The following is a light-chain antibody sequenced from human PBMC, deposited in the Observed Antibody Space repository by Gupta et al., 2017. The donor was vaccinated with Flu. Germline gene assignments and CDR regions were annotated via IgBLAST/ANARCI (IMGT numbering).Light chain of an antibody. CDR3: QQYHSPPWT. Sequence: DIVMTQSPDSLAVSLGARATINCKSSQSVLYSSNNKNYLAWYQQKPGQPPKLLIYWASTRESGVPDRFSGSGSGTDFTLTISSLQAEDVAVYYCQQYHSPPWTFGQGTKVEIK. V-gene: IGKV4-1*01. CDR2: WAS. J-gene: IGKJ1*01. CDR1: QSVLYSSNNKNY.